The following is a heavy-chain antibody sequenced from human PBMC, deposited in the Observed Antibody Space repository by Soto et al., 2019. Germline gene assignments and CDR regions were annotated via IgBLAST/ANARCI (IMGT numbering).Heavy chain of an antibody. Sequence: SETLSLTCTVSGGSIISYYRSWIRQPPGKGLEWIGYIYYSGSTNYNPSLKSRVTISVDTSKNQFSLKLSSVTAADTAVYYCARDSGDYGSRGAFDIWGQGTMVTVSS. J-gene: IGHJ3*02. V-gene: IGHV4-59*01. CDR2: IYYSGST. CDR1: GGSIISYY. D-gene: IGHD4-17*01. CDR3: ARDSGDYGSRGAFDI.